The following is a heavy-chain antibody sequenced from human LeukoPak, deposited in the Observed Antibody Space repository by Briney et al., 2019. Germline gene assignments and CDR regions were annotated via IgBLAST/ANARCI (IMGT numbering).Heavy chain of an antibody. J-gene: IGHJ4*02. CDR1: GFTFSSYA. V-gene: IGHV3-23*01. Sequence: PGGSLRLSCAASGFTFSSYAMSWVRQAPGKGLEWVSAISGSGGSTYYADSVNGRFSITRDNSKNTLYLQMNSLRAEDTAVYYCAIWGYSSGRSRTRPGDYWGQGTLVIVSS. D-gene: IGHD6-19*01. CDR3: AIWGYSSGRSRTRPGDY. CDR2: ISGSGGST.